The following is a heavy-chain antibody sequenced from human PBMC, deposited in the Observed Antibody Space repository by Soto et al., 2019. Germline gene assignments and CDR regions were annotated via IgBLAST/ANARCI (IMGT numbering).Heavy chain of an antibody. CDR2: IIPIFGTT. CDR1: GGTLSRYA. CDR3: ARNNYYDRSGYYYFDY. V-gene: IGHV1-69*01. J-gene: IGHJ4*02. Sequence: VKVSLKASGGTLSRYAISRVRPAPGQGLEWKGGIIPIFGTTKHAQRFQGRVTSTADESTSTVYMELSRLTSEDTDLYYCARNNYYDRSGYYYFDYWGQGTPVTVSS. D-gene: IGHD3-22*01.